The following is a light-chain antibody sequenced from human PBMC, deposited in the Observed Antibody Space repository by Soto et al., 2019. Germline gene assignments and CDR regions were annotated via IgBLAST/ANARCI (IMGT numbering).Light chain of an antibody. V-gene: IGKV3-20*01. Sequence: EIVLTQSPGTLSLSPGERATLSCRASQSVSNSYLAWYQQKPGQAPRLLIYDASSRATVIPDRFSGSGSGTNLTLTISRLEPEAFAVYYCQQYGVSPYTFGQGTKLEFK. CDR3: QQYGVSPYT. CDR2: DAS. CDR1: QSVSNSY. J-gene: IGKJ2*01.